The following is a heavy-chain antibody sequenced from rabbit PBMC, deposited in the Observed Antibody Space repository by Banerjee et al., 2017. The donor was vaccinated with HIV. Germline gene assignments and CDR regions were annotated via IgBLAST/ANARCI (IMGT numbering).Heavy chain of an antibody. V-gene: IGHV1S43*01. Sequence: QEQLEESGGDLVKPEGSLTITCTASGFSFSNKYVMCWVRQAPGKGLELIACIYSSNGDKWYASWVNGRFTISRSTSLNTVDLKMTSLTVADTATYFCARDWAGSGGGRITFDLWGPGTLVTVS. CDR2: IYSSNGDK. CDR1: GFSFSNKYV. D-gene: IGHD4-2*01. J-gene: IGHJ4*01. CDR3: ARDWAGSGGGRITFDL.